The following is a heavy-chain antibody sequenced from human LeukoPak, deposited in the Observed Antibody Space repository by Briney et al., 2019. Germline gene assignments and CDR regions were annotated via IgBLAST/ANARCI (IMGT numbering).Heavy chain of an antibody. D-gene: IGHD1-26*01. Sequence: ASVKVSCKSSGYTFTDYYMHWVRQAPGQGLEWMGRIKPNSGGTLYAQRFQGRVTMTRDSSISTAYMELSGLTSGDTAVYYCARAYTGGYDNWFDPWGQGTLVTVSS. V-gene: IGHV1-2*06. CDR3: ARAYTGGYDNWFDP. CDR1: GYTFTDYY. CDR2: IKPNSGGT. J-gene: IGHJ5*02.